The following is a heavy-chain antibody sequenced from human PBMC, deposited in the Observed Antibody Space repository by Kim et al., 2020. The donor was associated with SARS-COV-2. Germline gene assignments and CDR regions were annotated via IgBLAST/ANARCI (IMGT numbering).Heavy chain of an antibody. J-gene: IGHJ5*02. CDR1: GFTFSSYA. V-gene: IGHV3-64D*09. CDR2: ISSNGGST. Sequence: GGSLRLSCSASGFTFSSYAMHWVRQAPGKGLEYVSAISSNGGSTYYADSVKGRFTISRDNSKNTLYLQMSSLRAEDTAVYYCVKDLSLTAAGTEAGYENWFDPWGQGTLVTVSS. CDR3: VKDLSLTAAGTEAGYENWFDP. D-gene: IGHD6-13*01.